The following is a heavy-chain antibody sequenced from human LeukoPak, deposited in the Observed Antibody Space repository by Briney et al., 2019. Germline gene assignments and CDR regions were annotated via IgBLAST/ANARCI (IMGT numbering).Heavy chain of an antibody. J-gene: IGHJ5*02. D-gene: IGHD2-15*01. CDR1: GFTFSSYA. CDR2: ISSDGSST. Sequence: GGSLRLSCAASGFTFSSYAMSWVRQAPGKGLVWVSRISSDGSSTSYADSVKGRFTISRDNARSSVYLQMNSLRVEDTAVYYCARGLGVVAASDNCFDPWGQGTLVIVSS. V-gene: IGHV3-74*01. CDR3: ARGLGVVAASDNCFDP.